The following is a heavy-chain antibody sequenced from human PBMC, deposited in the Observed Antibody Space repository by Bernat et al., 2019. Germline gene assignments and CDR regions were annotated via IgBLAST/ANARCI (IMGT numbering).Heavy chain of an antibody. CDR1: GFTFSSYS. V-gene: IGHV3-21*01. J-gene: IGHJ3*02. CDR3: ARDLRDIVVVVAVPDAFDI. Sequence: EVQLVESGGGLVKPGGSLRLSCAASGFTFSSYSMNWVRQAPGKGRGWVSSISSSSSYIYYADSVKGRFTISRDNAKNSLYLQMNSLRAEDTAVYYCARDLRDIVVVVAVPDAFDIWGQGTMVTVSS. D-gene: IGHD2-15*01. CDR2: ISSSSSYI.